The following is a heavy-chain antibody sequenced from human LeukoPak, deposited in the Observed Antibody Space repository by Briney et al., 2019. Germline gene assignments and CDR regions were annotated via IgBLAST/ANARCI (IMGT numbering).Heavy chain of an antibody. V-gene: IGHV3-23*01. CDR1: GFTFSSYA. Sequence: GGSLRLSCAASGFTFSSYAMSWVRQAPGKGLEWVSAISGSGGSTYYADSVKGPFTISRDNSKNTLYLQMSSLRAEDTAVYYCAKDFRVAAAFERPDYWGQGTLVTVSS. CDR2: ISGSGGST. CDR3: AKDFRVAAAFERPDY. D-gene: IGHD6-13*01. J-gene: IGHJ4*02.